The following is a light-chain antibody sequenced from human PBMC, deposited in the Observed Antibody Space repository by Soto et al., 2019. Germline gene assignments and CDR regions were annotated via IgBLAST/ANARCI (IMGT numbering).Light chain of an antibody. V-gene: IGLV2-8*01. Sequence: QPVLTQPPSASGSPGQSVTISCTGTSSDVGGYNYVSWYQQHPGKAPKLMIYEVSKRPSGVPARFSGSKSGNTASLTVSGLQAEDEADYYCNSYAGTNVLFGGGTKLTVL. J-gene: IGLJ2*01. CDR1: SSDVGGYNY. CDR2: EVS. CDR3: NSYAGTNVL.